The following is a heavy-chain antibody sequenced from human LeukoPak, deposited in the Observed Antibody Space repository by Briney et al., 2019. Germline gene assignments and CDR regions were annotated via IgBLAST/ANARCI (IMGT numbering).Heavy chain of an antibody. Sequence: PGGSLRLSCAASGFSLSAYWMTWVRQAPGKGLEWVADINRDGSQKNHVDSVKGRFTISRDNAKNSLYLQMNSLRAEDTAVYYCARDHYGDYLRFFDYWGQGTLVTVSS. D-gene: IGHD4-17*01. J-gene: IGHJ4*02. CDR3: ARDHYGDYLRFFDY. CDR2: INRDGSQK. V-gene: IGHV3-7*01. CDR1: GFSLSAYW.